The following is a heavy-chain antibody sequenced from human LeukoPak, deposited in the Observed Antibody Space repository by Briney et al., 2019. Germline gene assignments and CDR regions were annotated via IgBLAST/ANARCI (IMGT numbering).Heavy chain of an antibody. CDR1: GFTFSTYT. J-gene: IGHJ4*02. V-gene: IGHV3-21*01. D-gene: IGHD6-13*01. CDR2: ISSSSSYL. Sequence: GGSLRLSCVASGFTFSTYTMNWVRQAPGKGLEWVSSISSSSSYLYYADSVKGRFTISRDNAKNSLYLQMNSLRAEDTALYYCARDGGSSWYFDYWGQGTLVTVSS. CDR3: ARDGGSSWYFDY.